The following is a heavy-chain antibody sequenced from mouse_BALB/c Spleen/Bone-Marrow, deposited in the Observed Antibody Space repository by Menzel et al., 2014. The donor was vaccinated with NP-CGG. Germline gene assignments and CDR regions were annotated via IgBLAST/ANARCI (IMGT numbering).Heavy chain of an antibody. CDR1: GYTFTSYD. Sequence: VQVVESGPELVKPGALVKISCKASGYTFTSYDMNWVKQGPGQGLEWIGWIYPGDGSTKYNEKFKGKATLTADKSSSTAYMQLSSLTSENSAVYFCARGGGYGNSPWFAYWGQGTLVTVSA. CDR2: IYPGDGST. V-gene: IGHV1S56*01. J-gene: IGHJ3*01. CDR3: ARGGGYGNSPWFAY. D-gene: IGHD2-10*02.